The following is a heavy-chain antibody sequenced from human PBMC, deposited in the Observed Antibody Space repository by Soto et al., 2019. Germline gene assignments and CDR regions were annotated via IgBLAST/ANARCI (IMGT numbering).Heavy chain of an antibody. J-gene: IGHJ4*02. CDR1: GGSISSSSYY. Sequence: SETLSLTCTVSGGSISSSSYYWGWIRQPPGKGLEWIGTIYYSVSTYYNPSLQSRVTISVDTSKNQFSLKLSSVTAADTAVYYCARLYGSSLFADWGQGTLVTVSS. CDR2: IYYSVST. CDR3: ARLYGSSLFAD. D-gene: IGHD6-6*01. V-gene: IGHV4-39*01.